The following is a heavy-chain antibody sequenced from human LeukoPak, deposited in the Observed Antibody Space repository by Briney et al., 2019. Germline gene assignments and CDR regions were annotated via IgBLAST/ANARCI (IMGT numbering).Heavy chain of an antibody. J-gene: IGHJ3*02. V-gene: IGHV4-38-2*02. Sequence: SETLSLTCTVSGYSISSGYYWGWIRQPPGKGLEWIGSIYYSGSTYYNPSLKSRVTISVDTSKNQFSLKLSSVTAADTAVYYCARHANYDSYPGDFDIWGQGTMVTVSS. CDR2: IYYSGST. CDR3: ARHANYDSYPGDFDI. D-gene: IGHD3-22*01. CDR1: GYSISSGYY.